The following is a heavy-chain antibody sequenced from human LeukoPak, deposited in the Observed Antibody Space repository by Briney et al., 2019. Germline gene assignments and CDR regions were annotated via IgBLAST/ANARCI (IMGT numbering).Heavy chain of an antibody. CDR2: INWNADNA. D-gene: IGHD4-17*01. V-gene: IGHV3-20*04. CDR3: ARVGAESDYLDR. Sequence: PGGSLRLSCAASGFTFDDYGMSWVRQAPGKGLEWVSGINWNADNAGYVDSVKGRFTISRDNAKNSLYLQMNDLRAEDTALYYCARVGAESDYLDRGGQGTLVTVSA. CDR1: GFTFDDYG. J-gene: IGHJ5*02.